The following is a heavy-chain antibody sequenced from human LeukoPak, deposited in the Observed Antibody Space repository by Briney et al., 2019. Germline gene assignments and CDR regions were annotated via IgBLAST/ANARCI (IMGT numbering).Heavy chain of an antibody. CDR2: INPNSGGT. J-gene: IGHJ5*02. Sequence: ASVKVSCKASGYTFTGYYMHWVRQAPGQGPEWMGWINPNSGGTNYAQKFQGRVTMTRDTSISTAYMELSRLRSDDTAVYYCARDGDCSSTSCWFDPWGQGTLVTVSS. D-gene: IGHD2-2*01. CDR3: ARDGDCSSTSCWFDP. CDR1: GYTFTGYY. V-gene: IGHV1-2*02.